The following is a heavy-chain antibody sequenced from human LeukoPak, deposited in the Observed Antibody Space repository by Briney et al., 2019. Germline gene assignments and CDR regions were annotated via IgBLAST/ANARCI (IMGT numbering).Heavy chain of an antibody. J-gene: IGHJ5*02. CDR1: GGSFSGYY. CDR2: INHSGST. D-gene: IGHD6-19*01. CDR3: ARGLMYSSGWYRWFDP. V-gene: IGHV4-34*01. Sequence: SETLSLTCAVYGGSFSGYYWSWIRQPPGKGLEWIGEINHSGSTNYNPSLKSRVTISVGTSKNQLSLKLSSVTAADTAVYYCARGLMYSSGWYRWFDPWGQGTLVTVSS.